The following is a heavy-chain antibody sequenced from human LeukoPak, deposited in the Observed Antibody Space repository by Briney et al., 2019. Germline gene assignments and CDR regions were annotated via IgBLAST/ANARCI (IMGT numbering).Heavy chain of an antibody. J-gene: IGHJ4*02. V-gene: IGHV4-39*07. CDR3: ARGPYTSGWYGRRGFDY. CDR1: GGSISSSSYC. Sequence: SETLSLTCTVSGGSISSSSYCWGWIRQPPGKGLEWIGSINHSGSTNYNPSLKSRVTISVDTSKNQVSLRLSSVTAADTAIYYFARGPYTSGWYGRRGFDYWGQGTLVTVSS. D-gene: IGHD6-19*01. CDR2: INHSGST.